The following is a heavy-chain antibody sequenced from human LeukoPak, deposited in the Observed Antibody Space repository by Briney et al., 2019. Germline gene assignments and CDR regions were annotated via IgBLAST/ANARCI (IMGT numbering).Heavy chain of an antibody. CDR1: GGSINTYY. CDR2: IYYRRNT. CDR3: ARLTGYYYDNSGYSHTFDY. V-gene: IGHV4-59*08. J-gene: IGHJ4*02. Sequence: SETLSLTCTVSGGSINTYYWSWIRQPPGQGLEWIGYIYYRRNTNYNPSLKSRVTISLDTSKNQFSLKLSSVTAADTAVYFCARLTGYYYDNSGYSHTFDYWGQGTLVTVSS. D-gene: IGHD3-22*01.